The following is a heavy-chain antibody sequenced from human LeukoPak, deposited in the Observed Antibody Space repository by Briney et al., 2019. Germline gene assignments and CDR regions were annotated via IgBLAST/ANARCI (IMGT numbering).Heavy chain of an antibody. J-gene: IGHJ4*02. CDR1: GFTFDDYA. V-gene: IGHV3-9*01. Sequence: PGGSLRLSCAASGFTFDDYAMHWGRQATGKGLEWVSGISWNGDNINYADSVKGRFTISRDDAKNSLYLQMNSLRVEDTAVYYCAKKAFGGYYYLDYWGQGTLVTVSS. D-gene: IGHD1-26*01. CDR3: AKKAFGGYYYLDY. CDR2: ISWNGDNI.